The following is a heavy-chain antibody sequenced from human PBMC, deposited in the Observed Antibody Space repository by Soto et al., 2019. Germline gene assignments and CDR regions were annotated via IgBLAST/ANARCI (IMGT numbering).Heavy chain of an antibody. V-gene: IGHV2-5*02. Sequence: QITLNESGPTLVKPTQTLTLTCTFSGFSLTTSGVGVGWIRQSPGKAPEWLALIYWDDDKRYSPSLKSRLTITKDTSKNQVVLTMANLDPADTATYYCAHRVLRTVFGLVTTTATYFDFWGQGTPVAVSS. CDR2: IYWDDDK. J-gene: IGHJ4*02. CDR3: AHRVLRTVFGLVTTTATYFDF. CDR1: GFSLTTSGVG. D-gene: IGHD3-3*01.